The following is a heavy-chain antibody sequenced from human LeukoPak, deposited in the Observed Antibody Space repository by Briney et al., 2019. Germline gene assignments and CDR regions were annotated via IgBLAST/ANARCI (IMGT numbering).Heavy chain of an antibody. CDR1: GGTFSSYA. D-gene: IGHD3-3*01. CDR3: ASAAELGVVRPYNH. CDR2: IIPIFGTA. V-gene: IGHV1-69*05. J-gene: IGHJ5*02. Sequence: ASVKVSCKASGGTFSSYAISWVRQAPGQGLEWMGGIIPIFGTANYAQKFQGRVTITTDESTSTAYMELSSLRSEDTAVYYCASAAELGVVRPYNHWGQGTLVTVSS.